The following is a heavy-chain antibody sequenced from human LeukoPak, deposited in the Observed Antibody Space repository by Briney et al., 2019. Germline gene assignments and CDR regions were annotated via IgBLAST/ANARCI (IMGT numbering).Heavy chain of an antibody. V-gene: IGHV3-30*18. J-gene: IGHJ4*02. Sequence: PGRSLRLSCAASGFTFSSHGMHWVRQAPGKGLEWVAVISYDGSNKYYADSVKGRFTISRDNSKNTLYLQMNSLRAEDTAVYYCAKAHVEMATDYWGQGTLVTVSS. CDR3: AKAHVEMATDY. CDR1: GFTFSSHG. D-gene: IGHD5-24*01. CDR2: ISYDGSNK.